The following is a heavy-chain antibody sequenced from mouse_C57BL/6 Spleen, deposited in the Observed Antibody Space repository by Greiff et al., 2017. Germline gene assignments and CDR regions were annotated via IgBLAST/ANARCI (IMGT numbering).Heavy chain of an antibody. J-gene: IGHJ3*01. V-gene: IGHV1-69*01. CDR1: GYTFTSYW. CDR3: AGDYGSRGWFAY. D-gene: IGHD1-1*01. CDR2: IDPSDSYT. Sequence: QVQLQQPGAELVMPGASVKLSCKASGYTFTSYWMPWVKQRPGQGLEWIGAIDPSDSYTNYNQKFKGKSTLTVDKSSSTAYMQLSSLTSEDSAVYYWAGDYGSRGWFAYWGQGTLVTVSA.